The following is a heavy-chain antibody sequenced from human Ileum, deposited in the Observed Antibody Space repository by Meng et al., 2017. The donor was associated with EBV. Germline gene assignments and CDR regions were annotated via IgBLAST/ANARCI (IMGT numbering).Heavy chain of an antibody. CDR3: AGEKPSNYWFDP. Sequence: QVQLVQSGAEVKKPGASVKVSCKASGYTFLTFHIHWVRQAPGQGLEWMGTIFSSGSTRYAQKFQGRVTMTRDTSTTTVYMELSSLRSEDTAVYYCAGEKPSNYWFDPWGQGTLVTASS. V-gene: IGHV1-46*01. CDR1: GYTFLTFH. J-gene: IGHJ5*02. CDR2: IFSSGST. D-gene: IGHD4-11*01.